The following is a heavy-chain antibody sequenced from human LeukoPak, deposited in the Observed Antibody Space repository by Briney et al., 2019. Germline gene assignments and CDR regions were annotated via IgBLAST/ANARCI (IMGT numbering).Heavy chain of an antibody. J-gene: IGHJ4*02. CDR1: GFTFSSYW. CDR2: IKQDGTEK. V-gene: IGHV3-7*01. D-gene: IGHD6-19*01. Sequence: GGSLRLSCAASGFTFSSYWMSWVRQAPGKGLEWVANIKQDGTEKYYVDSVKGRFTISRDNAKNSLYLQMNSLRAEDTAVYYCASIAVAENYFDYWGQGTLVTVPS. CDR3: ASIAVAENYFDY.